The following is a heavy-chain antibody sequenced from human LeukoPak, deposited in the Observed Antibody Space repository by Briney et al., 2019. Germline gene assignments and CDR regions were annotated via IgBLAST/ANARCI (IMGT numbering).Heavy chain of an antibody. CDR3: ARDNMVRGVKAGQGY. V-gene: IGHV1-18*01. D-gene: IGHD3-10*01. Sequence: ASVKVSCKASGYTFTSYGISWVRQAPGQGLEWMGWISAYNGNTNYAQKLQGRVTMTTETSTSTAYMELRSLRSDDTAVYYCARDNMVRGVKAGQGYWGQGALVTVSS. J-gene: IGHJ4*02. CDR1: GYTFTSYG. CDR2: ISAYNGNT.